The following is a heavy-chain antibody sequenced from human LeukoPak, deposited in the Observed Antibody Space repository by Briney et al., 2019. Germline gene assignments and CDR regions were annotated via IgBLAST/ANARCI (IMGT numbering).Heavy chain of an antibody. D-gene: IGHD3-22*01. V-gene: IGHV3-23*01. Sequence: GGSLRLSCAASGFTFSSYAMSWVRQAPGKGLEWVSAISGSGGSTYYADSVKGRFTISRDNSKNTLYLQMNSLRAEDTAVYYCAKDQAPYYYDSSLDYFDYWGQGTLVTVSP. CDR3: AKDQAPYYYDSSLDYFDY. J-gene: IGHJ4*02. CDR2: ISGSGGST. CDR1: GFTFSSYA.